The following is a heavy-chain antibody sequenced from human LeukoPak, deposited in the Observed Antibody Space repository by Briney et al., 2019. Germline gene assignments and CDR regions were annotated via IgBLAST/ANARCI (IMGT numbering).Heavy chain of an antibody. CDR3: ARGTGYYDSSGYLPIYGMDV. D-gene: IGHD3-22*01. V-gene: IGHV4-59*01. Sequence: SETLSLTCTVSGGSISSYYWSWIRQPPGKGLEWIGYINYSGSTNYNPSLKSRVTMSVDTSKNQFSLKLSSVTAADTAVYYCARGTGYYDSSGYLPIYGMDVWGQGTTVTVSS. CDR2: INYSGST. CDR1: GGSISSYY. J-gene: IGHJ6*02.